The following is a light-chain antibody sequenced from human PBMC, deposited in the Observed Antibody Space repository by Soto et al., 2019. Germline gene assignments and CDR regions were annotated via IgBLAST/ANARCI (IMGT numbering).Light chain of an antibody. Sequence: IVLTQSTATLSLSPGQRATLSCRASQSVSSYLAWYQQKHGQAPRLLIYDASNRATGIPARFSGSGYGTDFNLTISSLETEDFAVYYCQQRSNWPSTFGQGTRLEIK. CDR2: DAS. CDR3: QQRSNWPST. J-gene: IGKJ5*01. CDR1: QSVSSY. V-gene: IGKV3-11*01.